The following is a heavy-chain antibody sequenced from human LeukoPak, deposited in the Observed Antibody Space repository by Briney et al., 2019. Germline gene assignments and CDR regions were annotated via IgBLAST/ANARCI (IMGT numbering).Heavy chain of an antibody. D-gene: IGHD3-10*01. CDR3: ARGRGYFDY. CDR1: GYTFTDYY. CDR2: INPNSGGT. V-gene: IGHV1-2*04. Sequence: ASVKVSCKPSGYTFTDYYIHWVRQAPGQGLEWMGGINPNSGGTNYAQKFQGWVTMTRDTSISTAYMELSRLKSDDTAVYYCARGRGYFDYRGQGTLVTVSS. J-gene: IGHJ4*02.